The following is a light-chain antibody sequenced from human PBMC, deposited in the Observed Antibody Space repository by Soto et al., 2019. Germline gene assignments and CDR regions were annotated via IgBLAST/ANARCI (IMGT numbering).Light chain of an antibody. CDR1: QSISSW. J-gene: IGKJ1*01. CDR3: QQYKDNWT. V-gene: IGKV1-5*03. Sequence: DIPMTQSPSTLSASVGDRVTITCRASQSISSWLAWYQQKPGTAPNLLIYKASTLQSGVPSRFSGSGSGTEFTRTISSLQPDDSATYYCQQYKDNWTFGQGTKVEIK. CDR2: KAS.